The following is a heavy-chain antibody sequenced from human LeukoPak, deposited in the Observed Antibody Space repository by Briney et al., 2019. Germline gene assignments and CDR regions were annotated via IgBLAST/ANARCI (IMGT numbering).Heavy chain of an antibody. D-gene: IGHD3-10*01. CDR1: GFTFSAHW. Sequence: QPGRSLRLSCAASGFTFSAHWMTWVRQAPGKGLEWVANIKQDGSEKYYVDSVRGRFTISRDNAKNALNLQMNNLRAEDTAIYYCAREGIKWELYIDYWGQGISVTVSS. CDR2: IKQDGSEK. J-gene: IGHJ4*02. CDR3: AREGIKWELYIDY. V-gene: IGHV3-7*04.